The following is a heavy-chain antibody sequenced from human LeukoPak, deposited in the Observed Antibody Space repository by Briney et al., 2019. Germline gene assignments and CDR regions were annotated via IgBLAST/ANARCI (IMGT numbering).Heavy chain of an antibody. CDR2: INPSGSDK. CDR3: GGWGVNAGLDS. Sequence: AGSLRLSCAVSGFTLSNSWMGWVRQAAGKGLEWVANINPSGSDKYYVDSAEGRFTISKDNAKNSVYLQMNSLRGEDTGIYYCGGWGVNAGLDSWVQATLL. J-gene: IGHJ5*01. CDR1: GFTLSNSW. V-gene: IGHV3-7*01. D-gene: IGHD3-10*01.